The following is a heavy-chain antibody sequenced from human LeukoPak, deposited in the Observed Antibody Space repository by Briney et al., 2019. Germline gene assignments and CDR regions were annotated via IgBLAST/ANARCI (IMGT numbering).Heavy chain of an antibody. Sequence: ASVKVSCKVCRYTLTELSMHWVRQPPGKGLEWMIGFDPEDGEIIYAQNFQGRVTMNEDTSTDTAYMELSSLRSEDTAVYYCATGRGIQLWYGAPPLNYWGQGTLVTVS. CDR1: RYTLTELS. V-gene: IGHV1-24*01. CDR2: FDPEDGEI. J-gene: IGHJ4*02. D-gene: IGHD5-18*01. CDR3: ATGRGIQLWYGAPPLNY.